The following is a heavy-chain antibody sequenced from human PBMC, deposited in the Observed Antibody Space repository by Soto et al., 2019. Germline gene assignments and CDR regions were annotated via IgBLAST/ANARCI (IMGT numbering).Heavy chain of an antibody. Sequence: QVQLVQSGAEVEKPGASVKVSCQASGYNFNTYDINWVRHATGQGLEWMGWMSPSSGNTGYAQKFQGRVTMTRDTSVSTAYMELNSLTSDDTAVYYCARGITQGYDYWGQGTPVTVSS. CDR1: GYNFNTYD. V-gene: IGHV1-8*02. J-gene: IGHJ4*02. CDR3: ARGITQGYDY. CDR2: MSPSSGNT. D-gene: IGHD1-20*01.